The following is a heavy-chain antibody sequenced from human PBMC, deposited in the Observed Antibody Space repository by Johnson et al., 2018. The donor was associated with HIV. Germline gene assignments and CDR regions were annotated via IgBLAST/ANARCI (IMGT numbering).Heavy chain of an antibody. CDR3: ARDGMAATKANI. V-gene: IGHV3-7*01. J-gene: IGHJ3*02. D-gene: IGHD1-14*01. CDR2: IKEDGSEK. Sequence: EVQLVESGGGLVQPGGSLRLSCAASGFTFSTYWMSWVRQAPGKGLEWVANIKEDGSEKYYVDSVKGRFTISRDNSKNTLYLQMNSLRAEDTAVYYCARDGMAATKANIWGQGTMVTVSS. CDR1: GFTFSTYW.